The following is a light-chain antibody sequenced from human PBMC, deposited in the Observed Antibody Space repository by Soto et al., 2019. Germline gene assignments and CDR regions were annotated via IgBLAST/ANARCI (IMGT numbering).Light chain of an antibody. CDR1: QSVSSNN. V-gene: IGKV3-20*01. CDR2: GAS. CDR3: QQYGRSSFT. Sequence: VLTQSPGTLSLSPGERATLSCRASQSVSSNNLAWYQQRPGQAPRVVIYGASTSATGNPGRFSGSESGTDFSLTISRQEPEDFAVYYCQQYGRSSFTFGPGTKVDIK. J-gene: IGKJ3*01.